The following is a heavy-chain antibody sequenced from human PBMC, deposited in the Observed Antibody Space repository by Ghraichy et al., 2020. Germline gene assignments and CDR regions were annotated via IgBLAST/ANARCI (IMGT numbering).Heavy chain of an antibody. CDR1: GFTFSSYV. J-gene: IGHJ4*02. CDR3: ARDLWKRDYGAGGPFDY. V-gene: IGHV3-23*01. D-gene: IGHD4-17*01. CDR2: ISGGGGRT. Sequence: GGSLRLSSAASGFTFSSYVMNWVRQAPGGGLEWVSGISGGGGRTSYADSVEGRFTISRDNSKNTLYLQMNSPRAEDTAVYYCARDLWKRDYGAGGPFDYWGPGTLVTVSS.